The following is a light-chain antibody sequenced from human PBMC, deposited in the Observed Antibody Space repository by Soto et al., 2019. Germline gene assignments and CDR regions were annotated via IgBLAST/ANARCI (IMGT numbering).Light chain of an antibody. CDR2: GNT. CDR1: SSNIGAGYD. CDR3: QSYDSSLSGVL. J-gene: IGLJ3*02. Sequence: QSVLTQPPSVSGAPGQRVTISCTGSSSNIGAGYDVHWYQQLPGTAPKLLIYGNTNRPSGVPDRFSGSKSGASASLAITDLQAEDEADYYCQSYDSSLSGVLFGGGTKVTVL. V-gene: IGLV1-40*01.